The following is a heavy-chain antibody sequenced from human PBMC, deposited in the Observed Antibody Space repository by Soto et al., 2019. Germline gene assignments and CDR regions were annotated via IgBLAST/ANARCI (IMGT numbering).Heavy chain of an antibody. CDR3: ARDYGYYDFWSGYPKPDYGMDV. J-gene: IGHJ6*02. Sequence: GGSLSLSCAASGFTFSSYSMNGVRQAPGKGLEWVSSISSSSSYIYYADSVKGRFTISRDNAKNSLYLQMNSLRAEDTAVYYCARDYGYYDFWSGYPKPDYGMDVWGQGTTVTVSS. V-gene: IGHV3-21*01. D-gene: IGHD3-3*01. CDR2: ISSSSSYI. CDR1: GFTFSSYS.